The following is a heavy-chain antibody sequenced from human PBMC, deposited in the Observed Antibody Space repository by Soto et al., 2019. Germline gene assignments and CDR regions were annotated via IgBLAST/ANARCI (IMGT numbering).Heavy chain of an antibody. J-gene: IGHJ5*02. V-gene: IGHV3-21*01. Sequence: PGGSLRLSCAASGFTFRSFTLNWVRQAPGKGLEWFSTISSNSAYIYYSDALRGRFTISRDNAENSLHLQMKSLRAEDTAVYYCTRDASRDSSARGWFDPLGPGTLVTFSS. CDR1: GFTFRSFT. CDR3: TRDASRDSSARGWFDP. CDR2: ISSNSAYI. D-gene: IGHD6-13*01.